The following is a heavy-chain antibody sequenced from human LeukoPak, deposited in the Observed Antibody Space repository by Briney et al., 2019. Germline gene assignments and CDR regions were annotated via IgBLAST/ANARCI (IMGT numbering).Heavy chain of an antibody. CDR1: GGSFSGYY. V-gene: IGHV4-34*01. CDR3: ARSARYSSSWYPH. CDR2: INHSGST. D-gene: IGHD6-13*01. J-gene: IGHJ4*02. Sequence: SETLSLTCAVHGGSFSGYYWSWIRQPPGKGLEWIGEINHSGSTNYNPSLKSRVTMSVDTSKNQFSLKLSSVTAADTAVYYCARSARYSSSWYPHWGQGTLVTVSS.